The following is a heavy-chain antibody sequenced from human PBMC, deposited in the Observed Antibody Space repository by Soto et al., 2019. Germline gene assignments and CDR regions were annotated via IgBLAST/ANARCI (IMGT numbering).Heavy chain of an antibody. V-gene: IGHV3-53*01. D-gene: IGHD6-19*01. Sequence: GGSLRLSCAASGFTVSSNYMSWVRQAPGKGLEWVSVIYSGGSTYYADSVKGRFTISRYNSKNTLYLQMNSLRAEDTAVYYCARDRGLDPRDYYYYYGMDVWGQGTTVTVSS. CDR2: IYSGGST. J-gene: IGHJ6*02. CDR1: GFTVSSNY. CDR3: ARDRGLDPRDYYYYYGMDV.